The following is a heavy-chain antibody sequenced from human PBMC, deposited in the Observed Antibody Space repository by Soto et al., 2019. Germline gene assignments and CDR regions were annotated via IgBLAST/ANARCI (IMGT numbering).Heavy chain of an antibody. CDR3: ANVKSFGGRIIAY. CDR2: IYYSAST. CDR1: GGSSSSVGYY. J-gene: IGHJ4*02. D-gene: IGHD3-16*01. V-gene: IGHV4-31*11. Sequence: TLSLTCAVSGGSSSSVGYYCSLIRQHPGKGLEWIGYIYYSASTYYNPSLKSRVTISVDTSKNQFSLKLSSVTDADTAVSYCANVKSFGGRIIAYWGQRTLVTVSS.